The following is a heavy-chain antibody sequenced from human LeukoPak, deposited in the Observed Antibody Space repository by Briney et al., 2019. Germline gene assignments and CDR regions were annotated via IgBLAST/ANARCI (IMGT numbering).Heavy chain of an antibody. Sequence: SETLSLTSTVSGGSISSHYWSWIRQPPGKGLEWIAYLFDSVNTKDNPSLQSRLTLSADTSKNQFSLRLSSVTAADTAVYYCATIKRGSIFGYFDFWGPGIKVTVSS. J-gene: IGHJ4*02. CDR1: GGSISSHY. CDR2: LFDSVNT. V-gene: IGHV4-59*11. CDR3: ATIKRGSIFGYFDF. D-gene: IGHD5-18*01.